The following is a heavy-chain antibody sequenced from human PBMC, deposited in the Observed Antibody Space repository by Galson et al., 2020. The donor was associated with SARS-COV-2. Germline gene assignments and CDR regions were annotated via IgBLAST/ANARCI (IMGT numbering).Heavy chain of an antibody. J-gene: IGHJ2*01. V-gene: IGHV4-61*02. CDR2: IYTSGST. CDR3: AREQWEAPAFLWYFDL. CDR1: GGSISSGSYY. D-gene: IGHD6-13*01. Sequence: SETLSLTCTVSGGSISSGSYYWSWIRQPAGKGLEWIGRIYTSGSTNYNPSLKSRVTISVDTSKNQFSLKLSSVTAADTAVYYCAREQWEAPAFLWYFDLWGRGTLVTVSS.